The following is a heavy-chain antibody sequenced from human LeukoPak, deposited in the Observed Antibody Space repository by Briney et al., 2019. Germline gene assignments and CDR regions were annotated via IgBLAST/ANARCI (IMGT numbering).Heavy chain of an antibody. J-gene: IGHJ4*02. V-gene: IGHV4-59*12. Sequence: SETLSLTCTVSGGSISSYYWSWIRQPPGKGLEWIGYIYYSGSTNYNPSLKSRVTISVDTSKNQFSLKLSSVTAADTAVYYCARDRHCSSTSCFDYWGQGTLVTVSS. D-gene: IGHD2-2*01. CDR2: IYYSGST. CDR3: ARDRHCSSTSCFDY. CDR1: GGSISSYY.